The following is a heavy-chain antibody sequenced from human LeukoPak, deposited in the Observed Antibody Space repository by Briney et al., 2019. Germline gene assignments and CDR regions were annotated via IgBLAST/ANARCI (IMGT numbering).Heavy chain of an antibody. V-gene: IGHV4-59*12. CDR3: ASPRGGRINYFDY. D-gene: IGHD3-10*01. CDR1: DGSISNYY. CDR2: IYNSGSTSYHSGNT. J-gene: IGHJ4*02. Sequence: SETLSLTCTVSDGSISNYYWSWIRQPPGKGLEWIGCIYNSGSTSYHSGNTKFNPSLKSRVTLSVDTSKNQFSLKLTSVTAADTAVYYCASPRGGRINYFDYWGQGTLVTVSS.